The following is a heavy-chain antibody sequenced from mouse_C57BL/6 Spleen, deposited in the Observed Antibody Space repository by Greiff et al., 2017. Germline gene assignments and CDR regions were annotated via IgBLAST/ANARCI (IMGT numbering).Heavy chain of an antibody. V-gene: IGHV5-17*01. Sequence: EVKLMESGGGLVKPGGSLKLSCAASGFTFSDYGMHWVRQAPEKGLEWVAYISSGSSTIYYADTVKGRFTISRDTAKNTLFLQMTSLRSEDTAMYYCARAGHYYGSTFFDYWGQGTTLTVSS. CDR3: ARAGHYYGSTFFDY. J-gene: IGHJ2*01. CDR1: GFTFSDYG. D-gene: IGHD1-1*01. CDR2: ISSGSSTI.